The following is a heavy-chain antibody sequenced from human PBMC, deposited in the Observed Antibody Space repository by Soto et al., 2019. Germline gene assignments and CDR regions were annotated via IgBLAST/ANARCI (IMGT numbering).Heavy chain of an antibody. Sequence: ASVKVSCKASGYMFSNYDIIWVRQATGQGLEWMGRMNPDSDKTDYAQKFQGRVTMTGNTSISTAYMELTALTYEDTAIYYCARPGARYCGGDCYSSHWGQGTLVTVS. CDR3: ARPGARYCGGDCYSSH. D-gene: IGHD2-21*02. CDR2: MNPDSDKT. CDR1: GYMFSNYD. V-gene: IGHV1-8*01. J-gene: IGHJ4*02.